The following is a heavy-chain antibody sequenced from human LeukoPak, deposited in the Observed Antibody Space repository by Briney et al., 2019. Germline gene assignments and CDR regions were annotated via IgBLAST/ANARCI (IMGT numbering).Heavy chain of an antibody. J-gene: IGHJ4*02. CDR1: GYTFTSYG. V-gene: IGHV1-18*01. D-gene: IGHD5-24*01. CDR2: ISTYNGNT. Sequence: APVKVSCKASGYTFTSYGISWVRQAPGQGLEWMGWISTYNGNTNYAQKFQGRVTMTTDTSTSTAYMELRSLRSDDTAVYYCARGSTRWLQAYYFDYWGQGPLVTVSS. CDR3: ARGSTRWLQAYYFDY.